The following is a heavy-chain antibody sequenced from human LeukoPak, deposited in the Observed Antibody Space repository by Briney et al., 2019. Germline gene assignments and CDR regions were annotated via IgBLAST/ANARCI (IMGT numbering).Heavy chain of an antibody. CDR3: ARESSYGYYYYYYGMDV. CDR1: GFTFSSYW. CDR2: INSDGSST. J-gene: IGHJ6*02. V-gene: IGHV3-74*01. D-gene: IGHD5-18*01. Sequence: GRSLRLSCAASGFTFSSYWMPWVRQAPGKGLVWVSRINSDGSSTSYADSVKGRFTISRDNAKNTLYLQMNSLRAEDTAVYYCARESSYGYYYYYYGMDVWGQGTTVTVSS.